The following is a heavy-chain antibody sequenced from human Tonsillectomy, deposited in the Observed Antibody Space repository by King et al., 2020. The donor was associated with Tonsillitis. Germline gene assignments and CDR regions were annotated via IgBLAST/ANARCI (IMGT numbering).Heavy chain of an antibody. V-gene: IGHV3-11*01. D-gene: IGHD1-26*01. Sequence: VQLVESGGGLVKPGESLRLSCAASGFTFSASYMSGIRQAPGKGLEWGSYISSSSDTIHYADSVRGRFTVSRDNMKDSVYLQMNGLRAEDAALYYCVKDLGGSGSSWGQGILVTVSS. CDR3: VKDLGGSGSS. CDR1: GFTFSASY. J-gene: IGHJ4*02. CDR2: ISSSSDTI.